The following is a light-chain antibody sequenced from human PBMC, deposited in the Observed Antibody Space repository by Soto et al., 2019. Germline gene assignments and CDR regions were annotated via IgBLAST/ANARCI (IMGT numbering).Light chain of an antibody. CDR1: SSDVGDYNY. Sequence: QSALTQPPSASGSPGQSVTISCTETSSDVGDYNYVSWYQQPPGKAPKLLIYDVSKRPSGVPDRFSGSKSGNTASLTVSGLQAEDEGDYYCSSYTSSSTLNYVFGTGTKVTVL. CDR3: SSYTSSSTLNYV. CDR2: DVS. J-gene: IGLJ1*01. V-gene: IGLV2-8*01.